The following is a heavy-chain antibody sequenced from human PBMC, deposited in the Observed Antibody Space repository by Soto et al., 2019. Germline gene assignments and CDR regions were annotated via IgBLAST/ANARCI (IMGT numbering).Heavy chain of an antibody. D-gene: IGHD4-17*01. J-gene: IGHJ4*02. CDR1: GFSLSDHY. CDR2: SRDKAQGYST. CDR3: TTVDDYGDYSPVFVDDY. Sequence: GGSLRLSCAASGFSLSDHYIDWVRQAPGKGLEWVGRSRDKAQGYSTEYAASVKGRFTISRDDSKNTLYLQMNSLKTEDTAVYYCTTVDDYGDYSPVFVDDYWGQGTLVTVSS. V-gene: IGHV3-72*01.